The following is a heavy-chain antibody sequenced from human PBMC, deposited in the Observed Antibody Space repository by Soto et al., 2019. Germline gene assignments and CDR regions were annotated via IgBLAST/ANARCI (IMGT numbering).Heavy chain of an antibody. CDR1: GGTFSSYT. D-gene: IGHD6-19*01. V-gene: IGHV1-69*08. Sequence: QVQLVQSGAEVKKPGSSVKVSCKASGGTFSSYTISWVRQAPGQGLEWMGRIIPILGIANYAQKFQGRVTITADKSTSTAYIELSSLRSEDTAVYYCARDGVAVATIGDWGEGTLVTVSS. CDR2: IIPILGIA. CDR3: ARDGVAVATIGD. J-gene: IGHJ4*02.